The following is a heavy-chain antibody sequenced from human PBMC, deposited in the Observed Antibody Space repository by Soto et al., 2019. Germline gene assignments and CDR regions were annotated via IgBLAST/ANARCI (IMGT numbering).Heavy chain of an antibody. CDR3: AREAVGRYGMDV. CDR1: GGSISSGGYY. V-gene: IGHV4-31*11. Sequence: SETRSHTCAVSGGSISSGGYYWNWIRQHPGKGLEWIGYIYYSGSTYYNPSLKSRVTISVDTSKNQFSLKLSSVTAADTAVYYCAREAVGRYGMDVWGQGTTVT. CDR2: IYYSGST. J-gene: IGHJ6*02. D-gene: IGHD2-15*01.